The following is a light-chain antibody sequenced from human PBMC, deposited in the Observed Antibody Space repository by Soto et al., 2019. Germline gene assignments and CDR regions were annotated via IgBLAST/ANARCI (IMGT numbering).Light chain of an antibody. V-gene: IGLV2-11*01. CDR2: DVT. CDR3: YSYAGRSTSGV. CDR1: SSDVGGYDY. J-gene: IGLJ1*01. Sequence: QSALTQPRSVSGSPGQSVTISCTGTSSDVGGYDYVSWYQQHPGKAPKLMIYDVTKRPSGVPDRFSGSKSGNTASLTISGLQAEDEADYFCYSYAGRSTSGVFGTGTKLTVL.